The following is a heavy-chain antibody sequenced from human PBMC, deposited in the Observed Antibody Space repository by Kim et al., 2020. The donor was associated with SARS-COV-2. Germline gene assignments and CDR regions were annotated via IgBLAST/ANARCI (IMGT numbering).Heavy chain of an antibody. J-gene: IGHJ4*01. CDR1: GFTFDDYA. V-gene: IGHV3-9*01. CDR2: ISWNSGSI. CDR3: ARSETRDGYNSAFDY. D-gene: IGHD5-12*01. Sequence: GGSLRLSCAASGFTFDDYAMHWVRQAPGKGLEWVSGISWNSGSIGYADSVKGRFTISRDNAKNSLYLQMNSLRAEDTALYYCARSETRDGYNSAFDYWG.